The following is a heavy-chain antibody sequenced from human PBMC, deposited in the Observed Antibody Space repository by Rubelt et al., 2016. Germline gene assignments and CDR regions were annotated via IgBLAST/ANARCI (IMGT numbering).Heavy chain of an antibody. Sequence: EVQLVESGGGLMQPGGSLRLSCAASGFTFSSYSMHWVRQAPGKGLEWVSHITESAGGGTNYAGSVKGRFTISRDNAKNTLYLQMNRLRVEDTAVLYCARVGNFGGWFWGRGTLVTVSS. CDR3: ARVGNFGGWF. J-gene: IGHJ4*02. CDR2: ITESAGGGT. V-gene: IGHV3-74*02. CDR1: GFTFSSYS. D-gene: IGHD6-19*01.